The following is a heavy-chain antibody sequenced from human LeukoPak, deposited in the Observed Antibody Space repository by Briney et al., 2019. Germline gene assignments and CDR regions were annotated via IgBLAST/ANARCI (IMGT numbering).Heavy chain of an antibody. CDR2: ISGSGGSP. V-gene: IGHV3-23*01. CDR3: AKGGSVTAPDDAFDI. Sequence: GSLRLSCAASGFTFSTYAMSWVRQAPGKGLEWVSVISGSGGSPYYADSVKGRFTISRDNSKNTLYLQMNSLRAEDMGVYYCAKGGSVTAPDDAFDIWGQGTMVTVSS. J-gene: IGHJ3*02. D-gene: IGHD5/OR15-5a*01. CDR1: GFTFSTYA.